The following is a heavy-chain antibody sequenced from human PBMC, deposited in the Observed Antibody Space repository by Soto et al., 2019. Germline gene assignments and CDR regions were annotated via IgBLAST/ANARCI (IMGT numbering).Heavy chain of an antibody. Sequence: SETLSLTCTVSGDFISYYSWAWIRQSAGKGLEWIGRVYSTGTIFYNPSLKSRATMSVDTSKNQFSLKLTSVNAADTAVYHCARDDCGRNTRWLDTWDQGTLVAVSS. J-gene: IGHJ5*02. D-gene: IGHD4-17*01. CDR3: ARDDCGRNTRWLDT. CDR1: GDFISYYS. CDR2: VYSTGTI. V-gene: IGHV4-4*07.